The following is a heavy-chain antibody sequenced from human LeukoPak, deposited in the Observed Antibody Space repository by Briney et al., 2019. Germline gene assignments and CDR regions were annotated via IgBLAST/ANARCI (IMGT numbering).Heavy chain of an antibody. Sequence: TSETLSLTCTVSGGSISSSSYYWGWIRQPPGKGLEWIGSIYHSGSTYYNPSLKSRVTISVDTSKNQFSLKLSSVTAADTAVYYCARAYFSSWYMNWFDPWGQGTLVTVSS. D-gene: IGHD6-13*01. CDR3: ARAYFSSWYMNWFDP. J-gene: IGHJ5*02. CDR2: IYHSGST. CDR1: GGSISSSSYY. V-gene: IGHV4-39*07.